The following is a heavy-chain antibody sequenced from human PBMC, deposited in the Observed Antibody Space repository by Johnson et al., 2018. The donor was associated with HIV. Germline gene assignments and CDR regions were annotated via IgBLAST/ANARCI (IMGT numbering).Heavy chain of an antibody. V-gene: IGHV3-20*04. J-gene: IGHJ3*02. D-gene: IGHD2-15*01. Sequence: VQLVESGGGVVQPGRSLRLSCTASGFTFDDYGMSWVRQAPGKGLEWVSGINWNGGSTGYADSVKGRFTISRDNAKNSLYLQMNSLRAEDTAVYYCAGDMGTHAFDIWGQGTMVTVSS. CDR2: INWNGGST. CDR1: GFTFDDYG. CDR3: AGDMGTHAFDI.